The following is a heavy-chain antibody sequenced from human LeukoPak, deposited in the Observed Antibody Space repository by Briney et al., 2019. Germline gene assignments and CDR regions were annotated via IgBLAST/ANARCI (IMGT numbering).Heavy chain of an antibody. Sequence: AESLSLTCAVYGVSFSGYYWSWVRQAPGKGLEWVGEINHSGSTNYNASLKSRVTISVEKSKNQFSLKLSSVTAADTAVYYCASGRGIAAAGKVSGWFDPWGQGTLVTVSS. V-gene: IGHV4-34*01. J-gene: IGHJ5*02. CDR1: GVSFSGYY. CDR2: INHSGST. D-gene: IGHD6-13*01. CDR3: ASGRGIAAAGKVSGWFDP.